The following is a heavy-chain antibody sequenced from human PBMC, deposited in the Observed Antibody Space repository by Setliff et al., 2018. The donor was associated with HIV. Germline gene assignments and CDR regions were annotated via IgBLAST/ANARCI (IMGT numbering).Heavy chain of an antibody. CDR3: AILDVDTTMVIYYGMDV. CDR2: ISGSSSYI. Sequence: PGGSLRLSCAASGFTFSDYYMTWIRQAPGKGLEWISHISGSSSYIEYTDSAKGRFTISRDNAKNSLYLQMNSLRAEDTAVYYCAILDVDTTMVIYYGMDVWGQGTTVTVS. D-gene: IGHD5-18*01. CDR1: GFTFSDYY. J-gene: IGHJ6*02. V-gene: IGHV3-11*06.